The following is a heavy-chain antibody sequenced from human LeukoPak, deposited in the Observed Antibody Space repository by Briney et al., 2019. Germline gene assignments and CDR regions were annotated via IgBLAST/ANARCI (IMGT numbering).Heavy chain of an antibody. CDR1: GYTFTGYG. V-gene: IGHV1-2*02. CDR3: ARDVGDDTTYNWFDP. CDR2: INPNSGGT. Sequence: ASVKVSCKASGYTFTGYGISWVRQAPGQGLEWMGWINPNSGGTNYAQKFQGRVTMTRDTSISTAYMELSRLRSDDTALYYCARDVGDDTTYNWFDPWGQGTLVTVSS. J-gene: IGHJ5*02. D-gene: IGHD3-16*01.